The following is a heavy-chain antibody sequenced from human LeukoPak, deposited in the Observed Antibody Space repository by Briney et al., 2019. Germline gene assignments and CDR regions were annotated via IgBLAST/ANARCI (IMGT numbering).Heavy chain of an antibody. CDR1: GYTFTSYG. Sequence: ASVKVSCKASGYTFTSYGISWVRQAPGQGLEWMGWIGAYNGNTNYAQKLQGRVTMTTDTSTSTAYMELRSLRSDDTAVYYCARTDDDFWSGYYWFDPWGQGTLVTVSS. D-gene: IGHD3-3*01. J-gene: IGHJ5*02. CDR3: ARTDDDFWSGYYWFDP. V-gene: IGHV1-18*01. CDR2: IGAYNGNT.